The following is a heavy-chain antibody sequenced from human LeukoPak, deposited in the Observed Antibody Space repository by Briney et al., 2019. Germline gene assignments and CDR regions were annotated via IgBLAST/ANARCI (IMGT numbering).Heavy chain of an antibody. CDR2: IYSGGAT. CDR1: GITVNTNY. D-gene: IGHD3-9*01. V-gene: IGHV3-66*04. J-gene: IGHJ4*02. CDR3: ARLHYDVLTGPFDY. Sequence: GGSLRLSCAASGITVNTNYMSWVRQAPGKGLEWVSIIYSGGATFYADSVKGRFTISRESSKNTLWLQMNSLRVEDTAVYYCARLHYDVLTGPFDYWGQGTLVIVSS.